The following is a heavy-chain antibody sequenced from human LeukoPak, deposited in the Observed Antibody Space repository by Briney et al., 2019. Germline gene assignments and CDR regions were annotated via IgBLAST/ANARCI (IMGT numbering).Heavy chain of an antibody. CDR2: ISGSGGST. J-gene: IGHJ4*02. Sequence: GGSLRLSCAASGFTFSSYAMSWVRQAPGKGLEWVSAISGSGGSTYYADSVKGRFTISRDNSKNALYLQMNSLRAEDTAVYYCAKDLSCSSASCRPDYWGQGTLVTVSS. CDR3: AKDLSCSSASCRPDY. D-gene: IGHD2-2*01. V-gene: IGHV3-23*01. CDR1: GFTFSSYA.